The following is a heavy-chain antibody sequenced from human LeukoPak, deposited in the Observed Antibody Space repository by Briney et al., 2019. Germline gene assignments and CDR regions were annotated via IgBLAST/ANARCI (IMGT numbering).Heavy chain of an antibody. Sequence: GSLRLSCAASGFTVSSNYMTWVRQAPGKGLEWVSAVSDSGGSTYYADSVKGRLTISRDNSKNTLYLQMNSLRAEDTAVYYCAKGEKTRPFGGVIDYWGQGTLVTVSS. CDR2: VSDSGGST. V-gene: IGHV3-23*01. CDR3: AKGEKTRPFGGVIDY. D-gene: IGHD3-16*02. CDR1: GFTVSSNY. J-gene: IGHJ4*02.